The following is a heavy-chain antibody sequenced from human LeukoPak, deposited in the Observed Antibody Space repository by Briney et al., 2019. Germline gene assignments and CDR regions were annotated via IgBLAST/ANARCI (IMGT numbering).Heavy chain of an antibody. D-gene: IGHD3-10*01. CDR2: IIPIFGTA. J-gene: IGHJ6*02. CDR1: GGTFSSYA. Sequence: ASVKVSCKASGGTFSSYAISWVRQAPGQGLEWMGGIIPIFGTANYAQKFQGRVTITADESTSTAYMELSSLRSEDTAVYYCARDMAYYYGSGSYLSLYGMDVWGQGTTVTVSS. CDR3: ARDMAYYYGSGSYLSLYGMDV. V-gene: IGHV1-69*13.